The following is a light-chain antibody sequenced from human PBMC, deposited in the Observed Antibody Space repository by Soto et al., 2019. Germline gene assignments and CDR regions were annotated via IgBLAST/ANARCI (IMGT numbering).Light chain of an antibody. CDR3: QQFSSYPLT. Sequence: EIVLTHSPATLSVSPCERATLSSRASQTVRNNYLAWYQQKPGQAPRLLIYDASSRATGIPDRFSGGGSGTDFTLTISRLEPEDFAVYYCQQFSSYPLTFGGGTKV. CDR2: DAS. CDR1: QTVRNNY. J-gene: IGKJ4*01. V-gene: IGKV3-20*01.